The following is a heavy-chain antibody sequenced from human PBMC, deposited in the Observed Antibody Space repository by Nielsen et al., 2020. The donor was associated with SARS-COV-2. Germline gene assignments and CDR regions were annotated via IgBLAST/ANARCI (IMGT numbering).Heavy chain of an antibody. CDR1: GFTFSSYW. J-gene: IGHJ6*02. Sequence: LKISCAASGFTFSSYWMHWVRQAPGKGLVWVSRINSDGSSTSYADSVKGRFTISRDNAKNTLYPQMNSLRAEDTAVYYCARISRFPSYYYYGMDVWGQGTTVTVSS. CDR3: ARISRFPSYYYYGMDV. V-gene: IGHV3-74*01. D-gene: IGHD3-10*01. CDR2: INSDGSST.